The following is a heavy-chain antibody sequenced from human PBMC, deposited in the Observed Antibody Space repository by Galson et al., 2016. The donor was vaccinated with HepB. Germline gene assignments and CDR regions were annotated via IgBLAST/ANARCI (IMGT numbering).Heavy chain of an antibody. D-gene: IGHD3-3*01. CDR3: ARALRDDFWRGYYSGNLYYYGMDV. J-gene: IGHJ6*02. V-gene: IGHV3-74*01. CDR1: GFAFNTYW. Sequence: SLRLSCAASGFAFNTYWMSWVRHAPGKGLVWVSRINSDGSSASYAESVKGRFTISRDNAKNTLYLQANSLRAEDTAVYYCARALRDDFWRGYYSGNLYYYGMDVWGQGTTVTVSS. CDR2: INSDGSSA.